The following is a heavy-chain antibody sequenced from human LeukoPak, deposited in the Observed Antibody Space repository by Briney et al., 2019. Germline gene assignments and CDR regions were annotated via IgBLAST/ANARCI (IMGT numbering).Heavy chain of an antibody. J-gene: IGHJ4*02. Sequence: GGSLRLSCAASGFTFSSYSMYWVRQAPGKGLEWVAFIRYDGSNKYYGDSVKGRFTISRDNSKNTLHLQMNSLRTEDSAVYYCAKNYGDYVGWVVDYWGQGTLVTVSS. CDR2: IRYDGSNK. CDR1: GFTFSSYS. V-gene: IGHV3-30*02. D-gene: IGHD4-17*01. CDR3: AKNYGDYVGWVVDY.